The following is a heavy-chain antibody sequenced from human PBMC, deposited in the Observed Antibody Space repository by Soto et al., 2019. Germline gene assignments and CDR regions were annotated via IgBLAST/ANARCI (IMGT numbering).Heavy chain of an antibody. CDR1: GASIISYF. V-gene: IGHV4-59*01. D-gene: IGHD2-21*02. CDR2: IYYNENT. CDR3: ARTRSGDYYYDY. J-gene: IGHJ4*02. Sequence: SETLSLTCTVSGASIISYFWSWIRQTPGKGLELIGYIYYNENTNYNPSLKSRVTISLDTSKNQFSLKLTSVTSADTAVYYCARTRSGDYYYDYWGLGTLVTVS.